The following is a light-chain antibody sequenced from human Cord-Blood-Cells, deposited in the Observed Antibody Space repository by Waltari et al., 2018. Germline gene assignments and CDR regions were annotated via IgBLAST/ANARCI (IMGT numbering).Light chain of an antibody. V-gene: IGKV3-15*01. Sequence: EIVMTQSPAPLSVSPGERATLSCRARQSVSSNLAWYQQKPGQAPRLLIYGASTRATGIPAKFRGSGSGTEFTLTFSSLQSEDFAVYYCQQYNNWPPWTFRQGTKVEIK. J-gene: IGKJ1*01. CDR1: QSVSSN. CDR2: GAS. CDR3: QQYNNWPPWT.